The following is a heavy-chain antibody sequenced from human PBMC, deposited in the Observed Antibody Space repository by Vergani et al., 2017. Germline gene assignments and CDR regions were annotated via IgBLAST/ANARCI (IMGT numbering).Heavy chain of an antibody. CDR3: AKLRGYCTNGVCYIGGNYFDY. V-gene: IGHV3-23*04. CDR1: GFTFSSYS. D-gene: IGHD2-8*01. J-gene: IGHJ4*02. Sequence: EVQLVESGGGLVKPGGSLRLSCAASGFTFSSYSMNWVRQAPGKGLEWVSAISGSGGSTYYADSVKGRFTISRDNSKNTLYLQMNSLRAEDTAVYYCAKLRGYCTNGVCYIGGNYFDYWGQGTLVTVSS. CDR2: ISGSGGST.